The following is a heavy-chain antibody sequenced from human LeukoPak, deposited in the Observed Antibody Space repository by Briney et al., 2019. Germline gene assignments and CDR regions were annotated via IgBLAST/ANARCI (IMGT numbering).Heavy chain of an antibody. V-gene: IGHV3-53*01. J-gene: IGHJ4*02. Sequence: GGSLRLSCAASGFTVSSNYMSWVRQAPGQGLEWVSVIYSGYSTYYADSVKDRFTISRDNSQNTVYLQMNSLRAEDTTVYYCARGKWNYPFDYWGQGTLVTVSS. CDR2: IYSGYST. CDR1: GFTVSSNY. CDR3: ARGKWNYPFDY. D-gene: IGHD1-7*01.